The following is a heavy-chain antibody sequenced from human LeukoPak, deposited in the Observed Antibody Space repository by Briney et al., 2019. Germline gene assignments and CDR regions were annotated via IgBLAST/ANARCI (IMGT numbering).Heavy chain of an antibody. V-gene: IGHV1-69*01. Sequence: VASVKVSCKASGGTFSSYAISWVRQAPGQRLEWMGGIIPIFGTANYAQKFQGRVTITADESTSTAYMELSSLRSEDTAVYYCARGTTVVSYFDYWGQGTLVTVSS. D-gene: IGHD4-23*01. CDR1: GGTFSSYA. CDR3: ARGTTVVSYFDY. J-gene: IGHJ4*02. CDR2: IIPIFGTA.